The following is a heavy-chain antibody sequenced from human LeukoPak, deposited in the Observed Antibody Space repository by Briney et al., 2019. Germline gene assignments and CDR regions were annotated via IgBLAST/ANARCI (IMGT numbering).Heavy chain of an antibody. CDR1: GFTVSSNY. CDR3: ARDLTGAFDI. Sequence: GGSLRLSCAASGFTVSSNYMSWVRQAPGKGLEWVSGINWNGGSTGYADSVKGRFTISRDNAKNSLYLQMNSLRAEDTALYHCARDLTGAFDIWGQGTMVTVSS. CDR2: INWNGGST. V-gene: IGHV3-20*01. D-gene: IGHD3-16*01. J-gene: IGHJ3*02.